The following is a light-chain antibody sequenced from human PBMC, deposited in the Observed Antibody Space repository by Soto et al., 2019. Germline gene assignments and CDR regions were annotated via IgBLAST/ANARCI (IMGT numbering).Light chain of an antibody. CDR2: DVT. V-gene: IGLV2-14*01. CDR1: SSDVGGYNY. Sequence: QSALTQPASVSGSPGQSITISCNGTSSDVGGYNYVSWYQQHPGKAPKLMIYDVTNRPSGVSNRFSGSKSGNTDSLTISGLQAEDEADYYCSSYTSSSTPVVFGGGTKLTVL. J-gene: IGLJ3*02. CDR3: SSYTSSSTPVV.